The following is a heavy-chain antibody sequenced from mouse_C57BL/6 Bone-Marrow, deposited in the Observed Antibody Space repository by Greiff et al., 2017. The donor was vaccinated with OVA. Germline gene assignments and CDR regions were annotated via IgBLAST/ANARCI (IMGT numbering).Heavy chain of an antibody. CDR2: IDPENGDT. CDR1: GFNIKDDY. Sequence: EVQLQQSGAELVRPGASVKLSCTASGFNIKDDYMHWVKQRPEQGLEWIGWIDPENGDTEYASKFQGKATITADTSSNTAYLQLSSLTSEDTAVYYCAPYYGSSCAMDYWGQGTSVTVSS. V-gene: IGHV14-4*01. J-gene: IGHJ4*01. D-gene: IGHD1-1*01. CDR3: APYYGSSCAMDY.